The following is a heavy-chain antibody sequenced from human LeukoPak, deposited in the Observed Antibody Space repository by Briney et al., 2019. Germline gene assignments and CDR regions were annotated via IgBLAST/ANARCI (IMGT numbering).Heavy chain of an antibody. Sequence: GGSLRLSCAASGFTFSDYYMSWIRQAPGKGLEWVSYISSSGSTIYYADSVKGRFTISRDNSKNTLYLQLNRLRADDTAVYYCARDRSQEFDPWGQGTLITVSS. D-gene: IGHD3-10*01. CDR1: GFTFSDYY. CDR2: ISSSGSTI. V-gene: IGHV3-11*04. CDR3: ARDRSQEFDP. J-gene: IGHJ5*02.